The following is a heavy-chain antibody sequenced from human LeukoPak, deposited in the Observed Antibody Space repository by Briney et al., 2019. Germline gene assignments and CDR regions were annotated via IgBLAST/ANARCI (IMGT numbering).Heavy chain of an antibody. CDR3: ARQGGFYDNRGYNDAFDL. CDR1: GYSFTTYW. J-gene: IGHJ3*01. Sequence: GESLRISCKGSGYSFTTYWISWVRQMPGKGLEWMGRIDPSDSYTNYSPSFQGHVTISVDKSISTAYLQWSSLKASDTAMYYCARQGGFYDNRGYNDAFDLWGQGTVVTVSS. CDR2: IDPSDSYT. V-gene: IGHV5-10-1*01. D-gene: IGHD3-22*01.